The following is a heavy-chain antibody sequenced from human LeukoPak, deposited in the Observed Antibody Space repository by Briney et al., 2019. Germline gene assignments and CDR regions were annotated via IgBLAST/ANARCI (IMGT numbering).Heavy chain of an antibody. CDR1: GGTFSSYG. D-gene: IGHD2-2*01. CDR2: ISAYNGNT. V-gene: IGHV1-18*01. Sequence: ASVKVSCKASGGTFSSYGISWVRQAPGQGLEWMGWISAYNGNTNYAQKLQGRVTMTTDTSTSTAYMELRSLRSDDTAVYYCARVAGTMTFPDYWGQGTLVTVSS. CDR3: ARVAGTMTFPDY. J-gene: IGHJ4*02.